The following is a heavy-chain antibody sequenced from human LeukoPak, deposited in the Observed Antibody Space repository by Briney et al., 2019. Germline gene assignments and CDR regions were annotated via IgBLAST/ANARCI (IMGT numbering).Heavy chain of an antibody. CDR2: IITILGIA. CDR1: GGTFSSYT. V-gene: IGHV1-69*02. Sequence: SVKVSFKASGGTFSSYTISWVRQAPGQGLEWMGRIITILGIANYAQKLQGRVEITADKSTSTAYMELSSLRSEDTAVYYCARAVGAARMMYYYYMDVWGKGTTVTVSS. CDR3: ARAVGAARMMYYYYMDV. J-gene: IGHJ6*03. D-gene: IGHD6-6*01.